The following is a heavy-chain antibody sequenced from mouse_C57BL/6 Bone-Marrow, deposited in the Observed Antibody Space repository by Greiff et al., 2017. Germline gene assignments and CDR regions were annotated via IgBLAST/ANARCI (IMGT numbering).Heavy chain of an antibody. V-gene: IGHV7-3*01. Sequence: DVKLVESGGGLVQPGGSLSLSCAASGFTFTDYYMSWVRQPPGKALEWLGFIRNKANGYTTEYSASVKGRFTISRDNSQSILYLQMNALRAEDSATYYCARTIPYYYAMDYWGQGTSVTVSS. CDR2: IRNKANGYTT. J-gene: IGHJ4*01. CDR3: ARTIPYYYAMDY. CDR1: GFTFTDYY.